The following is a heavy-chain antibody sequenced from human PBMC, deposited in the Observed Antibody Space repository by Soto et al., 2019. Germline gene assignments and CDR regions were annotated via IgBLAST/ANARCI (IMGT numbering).Heavy chain of an antibody. Sequence: QVQLVESGGGVVQPGRSLRLSCAASGFIFSSYGMHWVRQAPGKGLEWVAVTSYDGSTKYYADSVKGRFTISRDNSENTLHLELNSLRPEETAVYYCAKDMSDYATYPLLDYWGRGTLVTVSS. J-gene: IGHJ4*02. CDR1: GFIFSSYG. CDR3: AKDMSDYATYPLLDY. CDR2: TSYDGSTK. D-gene: IGHD4-17*01. V-gene: IGHV3-30*18.